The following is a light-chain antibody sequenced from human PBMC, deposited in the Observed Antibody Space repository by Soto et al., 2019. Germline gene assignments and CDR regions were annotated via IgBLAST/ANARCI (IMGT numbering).Light chain of an antibody. CDR3: MKGTHWPIT. CDR1: QSLVHRDGIAY. J-gene: IGKJ5*01. CDR2: KVS. V-gene: IGKV2-30*02. Sequence: DVVMTQSPLSLPVTLGQRASISCRSNQSLVHRDGIAYFSWFQQRPGRSPRSVIYKVSNRDSGVPDRLSGSGSGTDFALKISRVEAEDVGVYYCMKGTHWPITFGQGTRLEIK.